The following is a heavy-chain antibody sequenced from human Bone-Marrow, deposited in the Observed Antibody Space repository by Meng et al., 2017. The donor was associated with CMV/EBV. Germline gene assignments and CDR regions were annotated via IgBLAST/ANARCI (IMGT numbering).Heavy chain of an antibody. CDR2: IYYSGST. Sequence: SETLSLTCAVYGGSFSGYYWSWIRQPPGKGLEWIGYIYYSGSTNYNPSLKSRVTISVDTSKNQFSLKLSSVTAADTAVYYCARARRGDYSGFDYWGQRTLVTVSS. D-gene: IGHD4-17*01. J-gene: IGHJ4*02. CDR1: GGSFSGYY. CDR3: ARARRGDYSGFDY. V-gene: IGHV4-59*01.